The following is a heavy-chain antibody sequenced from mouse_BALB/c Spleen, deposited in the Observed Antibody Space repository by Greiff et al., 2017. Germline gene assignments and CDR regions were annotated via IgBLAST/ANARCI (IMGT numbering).Heavy chain of an antibody. V-gene: IGHV5-4*02. Sequence: DVKLVESGGGLVKPGGSLKLSCAASGFTFSDYYMYWVRQTPEKRLEWVATISDGGSYTYYPDSVKGRFTISRDNAKNNLYLQMSSLKSEDTAMYYCARDGDYRSLDYWGQGTTLTVSS. CDR3: ARDGDYRSLDY. CDR1: GFTFSDYY. D-gene: IGHD2-14*01. J-gene: IGHJ2*01. CDR2: ISDGGSYT.